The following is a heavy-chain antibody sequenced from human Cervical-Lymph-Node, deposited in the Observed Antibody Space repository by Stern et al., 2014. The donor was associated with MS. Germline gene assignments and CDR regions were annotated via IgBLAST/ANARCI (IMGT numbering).Heavy chain of an antibody. J-gene: IGHJ6*02. Sequence: VTLKESGPTLVKPTQTLTLTCTFSGFSLTTDGVGVHWIRQPPGKALEWLAVIYWDDDKRYSPSMKTRLTITKDTSKNQVVLTMTNMDPVDPATYYCAHSTVTFDEAYGLDVWGQGTTVTVSS. D-gene: IGHD4-17*01. V-gene: IGHV2-5*02. CDR3: AHSTVTFDEAYGLDV. CDR1: GFSLTTDGVG. CDR2: IYWDDDK.